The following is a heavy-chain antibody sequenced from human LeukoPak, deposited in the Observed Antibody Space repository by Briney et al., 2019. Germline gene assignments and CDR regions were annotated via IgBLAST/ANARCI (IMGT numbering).Heavy chain of an antibody. CDR3: AKDFCSGGSCYSGLAS. D-gene: IGHD2-15*01. V-gene: IGHV3-23*01. J-gene: IGHJ4*02. CDR2: ISGSGGTT. CDR1: GFTFNNYV. Sequence: GGSLRLSCAASGFTFNNYVMSWVRQAPGKGLEWVSTISGSGGTTYYADSVKGRFTISRDNSQNTLYLQMHSLRAEDTAVYYCAKDFCSGGSCYSGLASWGQGTLVTVSS.